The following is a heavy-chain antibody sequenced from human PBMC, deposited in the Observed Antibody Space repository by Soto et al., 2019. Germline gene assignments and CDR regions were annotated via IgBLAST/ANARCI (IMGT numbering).Heavy chain of an antibody. D-gene: IGHD6-19*01. CDR1: GYSFPSYW. CDR2: IYPGDSDT. V-gene: IGHV5-51*01. CDR3: ARSRRGAYSSGWYSPSGYYNYGIDV. J-gene: IGHJ6*02. Sequence: PGESLKISCKGSGYSFPSYWIGWVRQMPGRGLEWMGIIYPGDSDTRYSPSFQGQVTISADTSISTAYLQWTSLKASDTAMYYCARSRRGAYSSGWYSPSGYYNYGIDVWGQGTKVTFSS.